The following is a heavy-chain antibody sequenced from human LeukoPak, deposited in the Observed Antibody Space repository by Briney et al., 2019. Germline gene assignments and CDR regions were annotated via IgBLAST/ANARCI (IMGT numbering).Heavy chain of an antibody. CDR3: ARVGVYYDSSGYYHMGKDI. Sequence: SETLSLTCTISDDSISNNRYFWAWIRQPPGKGLEWIGSINYSGRTYYNPSLKSRLTMSVDTAKRQFSLKLISVTAADTALYYCARVGVYYDSSGYYHMGKDIWGQGTLVTVSS. CDR1: DDSISNNRYF. CDR2: INYSGRT. V-gene: IGHV4-39*07. D-gene: IGHD3-22*01. J-gene: IGHJ4*02.